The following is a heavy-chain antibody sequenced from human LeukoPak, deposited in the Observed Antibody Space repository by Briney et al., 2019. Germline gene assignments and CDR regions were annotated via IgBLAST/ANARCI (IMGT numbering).Heavy chain of an antibody. CDR3: ARPPTPYYYDSSTYPDDAFDI. Sequence: ASVKVSCKASGYTFTSYTMNWVRQAPGQGLEWMGWINTNTGNPTYAQGFTGRFVFSLDTSVSTAYPQISSLKAEDTAVYYCARPPTPYYYDSSTYPDDAFDIWGQGTMVSVSS. J-gene: IGHJ3*02. D-gene: IGHD3-22*01. CDR1: GYTFTSYT. CDR2: INTNTGNP. V-gene: IGHV7-4-1*02.